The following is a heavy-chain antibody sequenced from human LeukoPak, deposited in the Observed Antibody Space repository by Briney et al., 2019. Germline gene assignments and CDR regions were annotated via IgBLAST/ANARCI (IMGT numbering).Heavy chain of an antibody. CDR2: INPRGST. CDR3: ARSATVTTGYFDY. J-gene: IGHJ4*02. V-gene: IGHV4-34*01. Sequence: SETLSLTCGVSGGSFSSHYWTWIRQPPGKGLEWIGEINPRGSTNYNPSLESRVTVSADTSRNQLSLSLTSVTAAETAVYYCARSATVTTGYFDYWGQGALVTVSS. D-gene: IGHD4-17*01. CDR1: GGSFSSHY.